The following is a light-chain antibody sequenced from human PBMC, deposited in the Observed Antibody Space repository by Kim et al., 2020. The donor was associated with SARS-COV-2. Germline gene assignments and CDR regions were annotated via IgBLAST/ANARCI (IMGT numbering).Light chain of an antibody. V-gene: IGLV3-1*01. CDR1: KLGDKY. Sequence: GSPGQTASITCSGNKLGDKYASWYQQRPGQSPVVVIYQDTKRPSGIPERFSGSNSGNTATLTISGTQTMDEADYYCQAWDRSTVVFGGGTQLTVL. J-gene: IGLJ2*01. CDR3: QAWDRSTVV. CDR2: QDT.